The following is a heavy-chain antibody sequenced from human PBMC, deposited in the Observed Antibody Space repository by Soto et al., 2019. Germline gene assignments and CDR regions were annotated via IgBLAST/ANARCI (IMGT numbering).Heavy chain of an antibody. D-gene: IGHD4-17*01. J-gene: IGHJ4*02. CDR2: ISGSGGST. CDR3: AKVEMTTVTYFDY. Sequence: PGGSLRLSCAASGFTFGSYVMSWVRQAPGKGLEWVSAISGSGGSTCYADSVKGRFTISRDNSKNTLYLQTNGLRAEDTAVYYCAKVEMTTVTYFDYWGQGTLVTSPQ. CDR1: GFTFGSYV. V-gene: IGHV3-23*01.